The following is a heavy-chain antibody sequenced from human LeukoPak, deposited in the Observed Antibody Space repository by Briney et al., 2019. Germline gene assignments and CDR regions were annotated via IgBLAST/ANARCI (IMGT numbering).Heavy chain of an antibody. D-gene: IGHD3-10*01. CDR2: INPDSGDT. Sequence: ASVKVSCKASGYTFSAYSIHWVRQAPGQGLEWMGWINPDSGDTNYAQKFQGWVTMTRDTSISTAYMEVRRLRSDDTAVYYCARAPLRDYGSGEGYFDYWGQGTLVTVSS. V-gene: IGHV1-2*04. CDR3: ARAPLRDYGSGEGYFDY. CDR1: GYTFSAYS. J-gene: IGHJ4*02.